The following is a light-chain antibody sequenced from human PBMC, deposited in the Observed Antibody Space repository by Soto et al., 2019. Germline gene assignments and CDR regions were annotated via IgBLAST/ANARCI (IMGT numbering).Light chain of an antibody. J-gene: IGKJ2*01. V-gene: IGKV3-11*01. CDR1: QSVSSN. Sequence: EIVLTQSPATLSLSPGERATLSCRASQSVSSNLAWYQQKPGQAPRLLIYDTSNRATGIPARFSGSGSGTDFTLTISSLEPEDFAIYYCQQRSDWQYTVGQGTKLEI. CDR3: QQRSDWQYT. CDR2: DTS.